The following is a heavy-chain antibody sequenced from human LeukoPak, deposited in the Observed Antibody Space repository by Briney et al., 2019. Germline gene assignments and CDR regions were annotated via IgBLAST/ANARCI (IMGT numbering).Heavy chain of an antibody. CDR2: VSSNGDST. CDR3: AKGHVTMIVVISPIDY. Sequence: GGSLRLSCAASGFTFSSYAMSWVRQAPGRGLEWISAVSSNGDSTYSADSVKGRFTISRDNSKNTLYLQMNSLRAEDTAVYYCAKGHVTMIVVISPIDYWGQGTLVTVSS. D-gene: IGHD3-22*01. J-gene: IGHJ4*02. CDR1: GFTFSSYA. V-gene: IGHV3-23*01.